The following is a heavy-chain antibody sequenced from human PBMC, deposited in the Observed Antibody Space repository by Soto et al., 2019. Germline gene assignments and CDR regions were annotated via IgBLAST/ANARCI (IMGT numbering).Heavy chain of an antibody. J-gene: IGHJ4*02. CDR1: GLTFSNVW. CDR2: IKSKSDGETA. V-gene: IGHV3-15*01. D-gene: IGHD5-18*01. Sequence: GGSLRLSCAASGLTFSNVWMTWVRQAPGKGLEWVGRIKSKSDGETADVAAPVKARFTISRDDSKNTVFLEMNSLKSEDAALYYCATTAMIHRDSSKSFDYWGRGTQVTVYS. CDR3: ATTAMIHRDSSKSFDY.